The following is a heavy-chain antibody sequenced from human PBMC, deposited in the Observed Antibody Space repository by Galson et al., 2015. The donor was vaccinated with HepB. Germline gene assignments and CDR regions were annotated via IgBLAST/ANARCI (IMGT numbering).Heavy chain of an antibody. CDR1: GFTFSSYW. CDR2: INSDGSST. D-gene: IGHD3-10*01. CDR3: AVTVRGSGSYYYYYYGMDV. J-gene: IGHJ6*02. V-gene: IGHV3-74*01. Sequence: SLRLSCAASGFTFSSYWMHWVRQAPGKGLVWVSRINSDGSSTSYADSVKGRFTISRDNAKNTLYLQMNSLRAEDTAVYYCAVTVRGSGSYYYYYYGMDVWGQGTTVTVSS.